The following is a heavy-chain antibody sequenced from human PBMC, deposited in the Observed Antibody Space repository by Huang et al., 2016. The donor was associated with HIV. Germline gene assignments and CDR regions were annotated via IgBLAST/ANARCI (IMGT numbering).Heavy chain of an antibody. D-gene: IGHD3-10*01. CDR1: GGSLSGYY. V-gene: IGHV4-34*01. CDR2: INQLGSS. CDR3: ARDATSNPRGWFDP. Sequence: QVQLQQWGAGLLRSAETLSLTCAVYGGSLSGYYWSWLRQSPGKGLEWIGEINQLGSSNYIPSLKSRVSMSVDGPKKQFSLKLESVSDADTAIYYCARDATSNPRGWFDPWGQGTLVTVSS. J-gene: IGHJ5*02.